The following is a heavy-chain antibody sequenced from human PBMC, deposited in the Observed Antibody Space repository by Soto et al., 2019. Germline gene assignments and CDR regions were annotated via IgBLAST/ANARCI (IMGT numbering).Heavy chain of an antibody. CDR3: ARAPVLRYFDWLVRITAHFDY. V-gene: IGHV4-34*01. J-gene: IGHJ4*02. Sequence: LSLTCAVYGGSFSGYYWSWIRQPPGKGLEWIGEINHSGSTNYNPSLKSRVTISVDTSKNQFSLKLSSVTAADTAVYYCARAPVLRYFDWLVRITAHFDYWGQGTLVTVSS. CDR1: GGSFSGYY. CDR2: INHSGST. D-gene: IGHD3-9*01.